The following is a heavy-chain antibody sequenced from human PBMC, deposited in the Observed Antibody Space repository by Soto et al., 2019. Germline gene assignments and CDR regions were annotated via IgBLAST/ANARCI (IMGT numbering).Heavy chain of an antibody. CDR1: GYTFTSYG. CDR3: ARAQGTTIFGVVISIDY. V-gene: IGHV1-18*01. CDR2: ISAYNGNT. J-gene: IGHJ4*02. D-gene: IGHD3-3*01. Sequence: ASVKVSCKASGYTFTSYGISWVRQAPGQGLEWMGWISAYNGNTNYAQKLQGRVTMTTDTSTSTACMELRSLRSDDTAVYYCARAQGTTIFGVVISIDYWGQGTLVTVSS.